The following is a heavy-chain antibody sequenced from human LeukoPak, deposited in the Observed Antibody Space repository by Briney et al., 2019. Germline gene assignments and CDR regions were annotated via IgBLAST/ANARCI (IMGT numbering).Heavy chain of an antibody. V-gene: IGHV4-39*01. CDR3: ARHDIIAVAFSY. D-gene: IGHD6-19*01. Sequence: SETLSLTCTVSGGSISSSSYDWGWIRQPPGKGLEWIGSISYSGSTYYNPSLKSRVTISVDTSKNQFSLNLGSVTAADTAVYYCARHDIIAVAFSYWGQGTLVTVSS. J-gene: IGHJ4*02. CDR2: ISYSGST. CDR1: GGSISSSSYD.